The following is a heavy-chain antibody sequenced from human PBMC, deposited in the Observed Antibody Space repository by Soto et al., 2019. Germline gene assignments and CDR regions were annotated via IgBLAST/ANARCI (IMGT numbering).Heavy chain of an antibody. CDR2: IYYSGST. CDR1: GGSISSYY. J-gene: IGHJ4*02. D-gene: IGHD1-7*01. V-gene: IGHV4-59*01. CDR3: ARDDAGTLDY. Sequence: SETLSLTCTVSGGSISSYYWSWIRQPPGKGLEWIGYIYYSGSTNYNPSLRSRVTISVDTSKNQFSLKLSSVTAADTAVYYCARDDAGTLDYWGQGTLVTVS.